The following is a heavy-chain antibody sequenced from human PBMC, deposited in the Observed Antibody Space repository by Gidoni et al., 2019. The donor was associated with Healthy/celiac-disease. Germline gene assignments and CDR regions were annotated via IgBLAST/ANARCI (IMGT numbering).Heavy chain of an antibody. J-gene: IGHJ4*02. CDR1: GFTFSSYS. Sequence: EVQLVESGGGLVKPGGSLRLSCAASGFTFSSYSMNWVRQAPGKGLEWVSSISSSSSYIYYADSVKGRFTISRDNAKNSLYLQMNSLRAEDTAVYYCARKTNYYDSSHPDYWGQGTLVTVSS. CDR3: ARKTNYYDSSHPDY. D-gene: IGHD3-22*01. V-gene: IGHV3-21*01. CDR2: ISSSSSYI.